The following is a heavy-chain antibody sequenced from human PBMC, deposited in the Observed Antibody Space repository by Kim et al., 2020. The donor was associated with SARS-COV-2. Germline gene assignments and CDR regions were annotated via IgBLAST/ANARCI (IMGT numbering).Heavy chain of an antibody. J-gene: IGHJ5*02. Sequence: SETLSLTCTVSGGSISSYYWSWIRQPPGKGLEWIGYFYYSGSTNYNPSLKSRVTISVDTSKNQFSLNLNSVTAADTAVYYCCRGALGSAYYRVASWGQGTLVTVSS. V-gene: IGHV4-59*01. D-gene: IGHD3-10*01. CDR2: FYYSGST. CDR1: GGSISSYY. CDR3: CRGALGSAYYRVAS.